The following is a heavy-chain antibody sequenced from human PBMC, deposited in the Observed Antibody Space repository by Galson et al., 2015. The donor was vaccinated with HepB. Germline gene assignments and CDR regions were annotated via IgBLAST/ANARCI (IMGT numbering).Heavy chain of an antibody. J-gene: IGHJ3*02. CDR1: GGSISTFY. CDR3: VRGSVGLYDRSGSNAFDI. V-gene: IGHV4-59*01. D-gene: IGHD3-22*01. CDR2: VSDTGST. Sequence: SETLSLTCTVSGGSISTFYWSWIRQPPGKGLEWIGHVSDTGSTNYNPSLKSRVTLLVDASKKQFSLNLRSMTAADTAFYYCVRGSVGLYDRSGSNAFDIWGQGTMVIVSS.